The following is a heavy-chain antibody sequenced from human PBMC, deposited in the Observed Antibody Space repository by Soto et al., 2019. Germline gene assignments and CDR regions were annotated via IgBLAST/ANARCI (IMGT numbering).Heavy chain of an antibody. Sequence: LRLSCSAAGFTFSSYSMNLVRQAPLNGLEWVSSISSSSSYIYYADSVKGRFTISRDNAKNSLYLQMNSLRAEDTAVYYCASLDSSGWSVDYWGQGTLVTVSS. D-gene: IGHD6-19*01. CDR1: GFTFSSYS. V-gene: IGHV3-21*01. J-gene: IGHJ4*02. CDR3: ASLDSSGWSVDY. CDR2: ISSSSSYI.